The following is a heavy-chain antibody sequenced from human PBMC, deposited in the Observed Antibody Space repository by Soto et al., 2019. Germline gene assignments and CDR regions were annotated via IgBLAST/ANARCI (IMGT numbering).Heavy chain of an antibody. CDR2: INAGNGNT. V-gene: IGHV1-3*01. Sequence: ASVKVSCKASGYTFTSYAMHWVRQAPGQRLEWMGWINAGNGNTKYSQKFQGRVTITRDTSASTAYMELSSLRSEDTAVYYCARAEYCTNGVCYNLGYWGQGTLVTVCS. CDR3: ARAEYCTNGVCYNLGY. CDR1: GYTFTSYA. J-gene: IGHJ4*02. D-gene: IGHD2-8*01.